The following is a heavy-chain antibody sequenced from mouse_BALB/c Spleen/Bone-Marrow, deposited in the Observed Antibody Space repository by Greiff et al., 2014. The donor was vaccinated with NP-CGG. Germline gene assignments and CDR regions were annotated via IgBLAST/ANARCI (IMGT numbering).Heavy chain of an antibody. CDR2: ISDCGSYI. CDR3: TRDRGLQGYAMDY. Sequence: LKLSCAASGFTFSDFYMYWVRQTPEKRLEWVATISDCGSYIYYPASVKGRFTISRDDSQNNLYLQMSSRKSEDTARYYCTRDRGLQGYAMDYGGQGTSVTVPP. D-gene: IGHD2-2*01. J-gene: IGHJ4*01. V-gene: IGHV5-4*02. CDR1: GFTFSDFY.